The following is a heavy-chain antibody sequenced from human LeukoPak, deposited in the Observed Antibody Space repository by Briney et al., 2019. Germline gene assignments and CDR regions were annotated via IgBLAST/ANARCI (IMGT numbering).Heavy chain of an antibody. CDR1: GYTFTSYY. CDR3: ARGKMRQWLVPDI. CDR2: INPSGGST. J-gene: IGHJ3*02. Sequence: RASVKVSCKASGYTFTSYYMHWVRQAPGQGLEWMGIINPSGGSTSYAQKFQGRVTMTRNTSISTAYMELSSLRSEDTAVYYCARGKMRQWLVPDIWGQGTMVTVSS. V-gene: IGHV1-46*01. D-gene: IGHD6-19*01.